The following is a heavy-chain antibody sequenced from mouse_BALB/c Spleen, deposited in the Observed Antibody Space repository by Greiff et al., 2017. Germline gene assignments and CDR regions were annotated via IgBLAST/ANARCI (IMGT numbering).Heavy chain of an antibody. CDR3: ARRGPYAMDY. CDR2: IYPGNGDT. CDR1: GYTFTSYN. J-gene: IGHJ4*01. Sequence: QVQLQQPGAELVKPGASVKMSCKASGYTFTSYNMHWVKQTPGQGLEWIGAIYPGNGDTSYNQKFKGKATLTADKSSSTAYMQLSSLTSEDSEVYYCARRGPYAMDYWGQGTSVTVSS. V-gene: IGHV1-12*01.